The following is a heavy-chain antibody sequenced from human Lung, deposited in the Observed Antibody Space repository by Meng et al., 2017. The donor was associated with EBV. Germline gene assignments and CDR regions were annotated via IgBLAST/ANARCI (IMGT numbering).Heavy chain of an antibody. CDR2: IYWDDDK. CDR1: GFSLTSRGVG. V-gene: IGHV2-5*02. CDR3: AHIIAARPFDY. D-gene: IGHD6-6*01. J-gene: IGHJ4*02. Sequence: QMPLGESVPPLVKPTQTPSLTRTFSGFSLTSRGVGVGWIRQPPGKALEWLAVIYWDDDKRYRPSLKSRLTITKDTSKNQVVLTMTNMDPVDAATYYCAHIIAARPFDYWGQGTLVTVSS.